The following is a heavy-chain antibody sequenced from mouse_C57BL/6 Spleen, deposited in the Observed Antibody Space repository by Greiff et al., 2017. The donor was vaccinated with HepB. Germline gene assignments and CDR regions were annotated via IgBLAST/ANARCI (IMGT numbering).Heavy chain of an antibody. CDR3: VRSGVWLRRIFAY. CDR1: GYTFTSYW. CDR2: IYPGSGST. V-gene: IGHV1-55*01. D-gene: IGHD2-2*01. Sequence: QVQLQQPGAELVKPGASVKMSCKASGYTFTSYWITWVKQRPGQGLEWIGDIYPGSGSTNYNEKFKSKATLTVDPSSSTAYMQLSSLTYEDSAVYFSVRSGVWLRRIFAYWGQGTLVTVSA. J-gene: IGHJ3*01.